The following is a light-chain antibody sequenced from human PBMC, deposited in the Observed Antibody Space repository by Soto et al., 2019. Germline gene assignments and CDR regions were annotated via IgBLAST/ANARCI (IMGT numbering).Light chain of an antibody. CDR2: EVS. V-gene: IGLV2-14*01. CDR1: SSDVGGYIY. CDR3: SSYTTGSSVYV. J-gene: IGLJ1*01. Sequence: QSALTQPASVSGSPGQSITISCTGTSSDVGGYIYVSWYQQHPGKAPKLVIYEVSNRPSGVSDRFSGSKSGNTASLTISGLQAEDEADYFCSSYTTGSSVYVFGSGTKATVL.